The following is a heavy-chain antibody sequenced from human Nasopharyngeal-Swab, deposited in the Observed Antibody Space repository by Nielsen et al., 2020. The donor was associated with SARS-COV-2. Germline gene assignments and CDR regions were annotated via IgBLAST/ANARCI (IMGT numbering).Heavy chain of an antibody. CDR2: ISGSGGST. V-gene: IGHV3-23*01. J-gene: IGHJ5*02. D-gene: IGHD3-9*01. Sequence: SCAASGFTFSSYAMSWVRQAPGKGLEWVSAISGSGGSTYYADSVKGRFTISRDNSKNTLYLQMNSLRAEDTAVYYCAADYDILTGYYVTTWGQGTLVTVSS. CDR1: GFTFSSYA. CDR3: AADYDILTGYYVTT.